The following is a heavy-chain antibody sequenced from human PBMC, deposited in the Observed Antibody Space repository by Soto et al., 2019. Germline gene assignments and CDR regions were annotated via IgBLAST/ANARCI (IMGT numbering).Heavy chain of an antibody. D-gene: IGHD3-10*01. Sequence: QVQLVQSGGEVHKPGASVKVSCKASGYTFTNYGISWVRQAPGHGLEWMGWINVYNGHTKYAQKVQGRVTMTTDTSTNAAYMGLRSVRSDDTAVYYCARGVGSGSYYNQDNWCVPWGQGTLVTVSS. CDR1: GYTFTNYG. CDR2: INVYNGHT. CDR3: ARGVGSGSYYNQDNWCVP. J-gene: IGHJ5*02. V-gene: IGHV1-18*01.